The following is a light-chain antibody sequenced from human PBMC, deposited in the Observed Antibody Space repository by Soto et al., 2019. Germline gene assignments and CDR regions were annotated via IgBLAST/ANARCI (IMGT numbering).Light chain of an antibody. Sequence: QSALTQPASVSGSPGQSITISCTGTSSDVGGSDYVSWYQQHPGKAPKLMIYEVSYRPSGVSNRFSGSKSGNTASLTISGLQADDEADYYCNSYTTTGTLVCGGGTKLTVL. J-gene: IGLJ3*02. CDR2: EVS. V-gene: IGLV2-14*01. CDR3: NSYTTTGTLV. CDR1: SSDVGGSDY.